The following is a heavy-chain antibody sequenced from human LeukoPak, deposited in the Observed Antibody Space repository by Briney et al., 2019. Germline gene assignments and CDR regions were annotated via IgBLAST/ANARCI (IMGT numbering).Heavy chain of an antibody. J-gene: IGHJ5*02. CDR3: ARDQPHAASWFDP. Sequence: GGSLRLSCAASGFSFSDSGMDWVRHVPGRGLEWVSTINPTAERTFYADSVRGRFTISRDNSKNMVFLQMNSLTAEDTAIYYCARDQPHAASWFDPWGQGTLVTVPS. V-gene: IGHV3-23*01. CDR1: GFSFSDSG. D-gene: IGHD2-2*01. CDR2: INPTAERT.